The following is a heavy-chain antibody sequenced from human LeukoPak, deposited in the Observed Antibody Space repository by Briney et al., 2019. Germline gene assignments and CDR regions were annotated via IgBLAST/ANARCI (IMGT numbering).Heavy chain of an antibody. V-gene: IGHV3-48*04. J-gene: IGHJ3*02. CDR3: ARDSMVRGGGQAFDI. D-gene: IGHD3-10*01. CDR1: GFTFSSYS. CDR2: ISDSSTTI. Sequence: PGGSLRLSCAASGFTFSSYSMNWVRQAPGKGLEWVSYISDSSTTIHNADSVKGRFTISRDNAKNSLYLQMNSLRAEDTAVYYCARDSMVRGGGQAFDIWGQGTMVTVSS.